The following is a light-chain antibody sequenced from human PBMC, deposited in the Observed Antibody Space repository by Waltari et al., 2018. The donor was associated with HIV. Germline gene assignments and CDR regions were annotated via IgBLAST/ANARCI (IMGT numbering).Light chain of an antibody. CDR3: QQYNSYPYT. V-gene: IGKV1-5*03. CDR1: QSTSSW. CDR2: KAS. Sequence: DIQMTQSPSTLSASVADRVTITCRASQSTSSWLAWYQQKPGKAPNLLIYKASSLKSGVPSRFSGSGSGTEFTLTISSLQPDDFATYYCQQYNSYPYTFGPGTKLEIK. J-gene: IGKJ2*01.